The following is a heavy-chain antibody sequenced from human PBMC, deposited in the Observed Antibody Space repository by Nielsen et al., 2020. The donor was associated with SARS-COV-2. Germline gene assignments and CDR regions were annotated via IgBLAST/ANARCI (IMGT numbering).Heavy chain of an antibody. CDR1: GFTFSSYS. CDR2: ISSSSSYI. V-gene: IGHV3-21*01. Sequence: GESLKISCAASGFTFSSYSMNWVRQAPGKGLEWVSSISSSSSYIYYADSVKGRFTVSRDIAKNSLYLQMNSLRAEDTAVYYCARGGGFSSGWYGDYWGQGTLVTVSS. CDR3: ARGGGFSSGWYGDY. J-gene: IGHJ4*02. D-gene: IGHD6-19*01.